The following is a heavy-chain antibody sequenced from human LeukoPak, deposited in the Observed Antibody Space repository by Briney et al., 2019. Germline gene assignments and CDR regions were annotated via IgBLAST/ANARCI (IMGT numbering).Heavy chain of an antibody. CDR3: AKDWGYTTMVSYYFDY. J-gene: IGHJ4*02. Sequence: GGSLRLSCAASGFTFSGYGMHWVRQAPGKGLEWVAVIWYDGNNKYYADSVKGRFTISRDNSKNTLYLQMNSLRAEDTAVYYCAKDWGYTTMVSYYFDYWGQGALVTVSS. CDR1: GFTFSGYG. CDR2: IWYDGNNK. V-gene: IGHV3-33*06. D-gene: IGHD5-18*01.